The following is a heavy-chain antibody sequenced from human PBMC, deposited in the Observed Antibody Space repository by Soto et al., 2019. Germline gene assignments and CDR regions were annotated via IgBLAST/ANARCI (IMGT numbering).Heavy chain of an antibody. CDR2: IIPIFGTA. J-gene: IGHJ6*02. V-gene: IGHV1-69*13. CDR3: ASPSLYFSGGSCDYYYGIDV. CDR1: GGTFSSYA. Sequence: GASVKVSCKASGGTFSSYAISWVRQAPGQGLEWMGGIIPIFGTANYAQKFQGRVTITADESTSTAYMELSSLRSEDTAVYYCASPSLYFSGGSCDYYYGIDVWGQGTTVTVSS. D-gene: IGHD2-15*01.